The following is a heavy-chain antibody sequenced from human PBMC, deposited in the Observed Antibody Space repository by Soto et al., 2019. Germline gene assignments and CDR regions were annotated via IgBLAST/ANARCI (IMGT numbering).Heavy chain of an antibody. CDR1: GFTFSTYW. V-gene: IGHV3-74*01. CDR2: ISSDGSTT. Sequence: PVGSLRLSCAASGFTFSTYWMHWVRQAPGKGLVWVSRISSDGSTTTYADSVKGRFTISRDNAKNTLYLQMNSLRGEDTAVYYCARDSGYSVNDYWGQGTLVTVSS. CDR3: ARDSGYSVNDY. D-gene: IGHD3-22*01. J-gene: IGHJ4*02.